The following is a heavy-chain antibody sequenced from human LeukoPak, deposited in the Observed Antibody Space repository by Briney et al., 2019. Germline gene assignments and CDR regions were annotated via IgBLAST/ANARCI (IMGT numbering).Heavy chain of an antibody. D-gene: IGHD3-9*01. CDR1: GGSFSGYY. V-gene: IGHV4-34*01. CDR2: INHSGST. J-gene: IGHJ4*02. CDR3: ARRYYDILTGYYTDY. Sequence: ASETLSLTCAVYGGSFSGYYWSWIRQPPGKGLEWIGEINHSGSTNYNPSLKSRVTISVDTSKNQFSLKLSSVTAADTAVYYCARRYYDILTGYYTDYWGQGTLVTVSS.